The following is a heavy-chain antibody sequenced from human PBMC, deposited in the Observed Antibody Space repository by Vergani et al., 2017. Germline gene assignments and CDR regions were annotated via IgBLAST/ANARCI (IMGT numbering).Heavy chain of an antibody. J-gene: IGHJ4*02. V-gene: IGHV4-39*01. CDR3: ARTESFILRYFHWAL. CDR2: IYYSGGA. D-gene: IGHD3-9*01. CDR1: GGSITYGAFY. Sequence: QLHLQESGPGLVKPSETLSLTCTVSGGSITYGAFYWGWIRQSPGKGLEWIGSIYYSGGAYYNPSLKGRVTISVDTSKNQFSLEVTSVTAADTAIYFCARTESFILRYFHWALWGQGTLVTVSS.